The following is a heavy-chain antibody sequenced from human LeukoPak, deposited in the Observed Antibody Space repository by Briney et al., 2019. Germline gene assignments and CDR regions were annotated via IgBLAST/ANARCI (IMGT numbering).Heavy chain of an antibody. CDR1: GYTFTSYA. CDR3: ARGKCGLNLYYFDD. D-gene: IGHD5-12*01. CDR2: MNPHIGKA. J-gene: IGHJ4*02. Sequence: ASVKVSCKASGYTFTSYAINWVRQAPGQGLEWMGWMNPHIGKADYAQKFQGRVTMTTNTSTSTAYMELSSLRSEDTTVYYCARGKCGLNLYYFDDWGKGTTVTVSS. V-gene: IGHV1-8*01.